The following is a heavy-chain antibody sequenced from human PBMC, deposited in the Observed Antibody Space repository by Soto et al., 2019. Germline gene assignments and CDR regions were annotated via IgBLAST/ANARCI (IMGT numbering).Heavy chain of an antibody. CDR3: AREEDIYCSSTSCYGGWFDP. CDR2: ISAYNGNT. J-gene: IGHJ5*02. Sequence: QVQLVQSGAEVKKPGASVKVSCKASGYTFTSYGISWVRQAPGQGLEWMGWISAYNGNTNYAQKLQGRVTMTTDTSTSTAYMELRSLRSDDTAVYYCAREEDIYCSSTSCYGGWFDPWGQGTLVTVSS. CDR1: GYTFTSYG. D-gene: IGHD2-2*01. V-gene: IGHV1-18*01.